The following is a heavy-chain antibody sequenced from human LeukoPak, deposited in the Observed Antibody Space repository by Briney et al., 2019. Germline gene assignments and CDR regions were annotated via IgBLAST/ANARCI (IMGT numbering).Heavy chain of an antibody. D-gene: IGHD1-26*01. CDR1: GYTFTDYY. J-gene: IGHJ5*02. Sequence: ASVKVSCKASGYTFTDYYIHWVRQAPGQGLEWMGWINPNSGGTKYAQKFQGRFTVTRDTSISTAYIELSSLTSDDTAVYYCARVRLIAGGGTNWFDPWGQGALVTVSS. CDR3: ARVRLIAGGGTNWFDP. CDR2: INPNSGGT. V-gene: IGHV1-2*02.